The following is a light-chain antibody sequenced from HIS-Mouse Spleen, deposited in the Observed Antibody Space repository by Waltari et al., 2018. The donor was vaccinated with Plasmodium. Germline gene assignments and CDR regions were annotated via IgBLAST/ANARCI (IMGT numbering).Light chain of an antibody. J-gene: IGKJ3*01. CDR1: QDISNY. CDR3: QQYDNLPPLFT. V-gene: IGKV1-33*01. CDR2: DAS. Sequence: DIQFTQSPSSLSASVGDRVTITSQASQDISNYLNWYQQKPGKAPKPLIYDASNLETGVPSRFSGSGSGTDVTFTISSLQPEDIATYYCQQYDNLPPLFTFGPGTKVDIK.